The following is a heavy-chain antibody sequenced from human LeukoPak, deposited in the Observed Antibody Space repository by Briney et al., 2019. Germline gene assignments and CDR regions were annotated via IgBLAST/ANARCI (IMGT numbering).Heavy chain of an antibody. J-gene: IGHJ4*02. CDR3: ARDPPPADY. CDR1: GFIFSSYW. CDR2: IKQDGSEK. Sequence: GGSLRLSCAASGFIFSSYWMSWVRQAPGKGLEWVANIKQDGSEKYYVDSVKGRFTISRDNAKNSLYLQMNSLRAQDTAVYYCARDPPPADYWGPGTLVTVSS. V-gene: IGHV3-7*03.